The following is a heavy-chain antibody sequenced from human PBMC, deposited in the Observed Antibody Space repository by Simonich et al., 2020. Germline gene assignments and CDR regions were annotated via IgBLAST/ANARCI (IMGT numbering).Heavy chain of an antibody. Sequence: QVQLVQSGAEVKKPGASVKVSCKASGYTFTGYYMHWVRQAPGKELELMKWINPKSGGKNYEQKFQGRVTMTRDTSISIAYMELSRLRSDDTAVYYCARARLYSSSHAFDIWGQGTMVTVSS. CDR3: ARARLYSSSHAFDI. CDR1: GYTFTGYY. J-gene: IGHJ3*02. D-gene: IGHD6-6*01. V-gene: IGHV1-2*02. CDR2: INPKSGGK.